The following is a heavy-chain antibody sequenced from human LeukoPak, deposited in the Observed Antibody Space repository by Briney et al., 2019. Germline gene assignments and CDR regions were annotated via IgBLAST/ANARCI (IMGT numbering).Heavy chain of an antibody. CDR2: ISGSGGST. Sequence: GGSLRLSCAASGFTFSTYGMSWVRQTPGKGLEWVSAISGSGGSTYYADSVKGRFTISRDNSKNTLYLQMNSLRVEDTAVYYCAKTSGSYFYYFDYWGQGALVTVSS. CDR1: GFTFSTYG. CDR3: AKTSGSYFYYFDY. J-gene: IGHJ4*02. D-gene: IGHD1-26*01. V-gene: IGHV3-23*01.